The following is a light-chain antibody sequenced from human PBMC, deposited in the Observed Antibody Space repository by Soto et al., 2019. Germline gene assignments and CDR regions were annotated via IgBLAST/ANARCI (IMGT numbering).Light chain of an antibody. V-gene: IGKV3-15*01. CDR1: QSVSSS. Sequence: EIVMTQSPATLSVSPGERATLSCWASQSVSSSLAWYQQKPGQAPRLLIYGASTRATGLPARFSGSGSGTGFPFNIRSLQSEDLAVYFCQQYNKWPLSFGGGTKVEI. CDR2: GAS. J-gene: IGKJ4*01. CDR3: QQYNKWPLS.